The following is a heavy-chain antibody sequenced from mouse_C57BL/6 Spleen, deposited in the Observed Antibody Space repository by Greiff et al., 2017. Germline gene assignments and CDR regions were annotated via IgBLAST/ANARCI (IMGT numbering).Heavy chain of an antibody. CDR3: ARWDYYGSSPSWFAY. Sequence: VQLQQSGAELVKPGASVKISCKASGYAFSSYWMNWVKQRPGKGLEWIGQIYPGDGDTNYNGKFKGKATLTADKSSSTAYMQLSSLTSEDSAVYFCARWDYYGSSPSWFAYWGQGTLVTVSA. D-gene: IGHD1-1*01. V-gene: IGHV1-80*01. CDR1: GYAFSSYW. CDR2: IYPGDGDT. J-gene: IGHJ3*01.